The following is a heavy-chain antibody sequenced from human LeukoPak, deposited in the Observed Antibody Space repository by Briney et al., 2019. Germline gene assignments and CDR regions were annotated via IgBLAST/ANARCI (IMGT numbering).Heavy chain of an antibody. CDR1: GYTFTRHG. CDR3: ARDGGAWNHDYYMDV. Sequence: APLKVSSTASGYTFTRHGFSCGRQAPGQGLEWMGGISAYNGYTNYTQKLQGRVTMTPYTSTSADYMELRSLSSDDTAVYYCARDGGAWNHDYYMDVWGKGTTVTVSS. CDR2: ISAYNGYT. D-gene: IGHD1-14*01. V-gene: IGHV1-18*01. J-gene: IGHJ6*03.